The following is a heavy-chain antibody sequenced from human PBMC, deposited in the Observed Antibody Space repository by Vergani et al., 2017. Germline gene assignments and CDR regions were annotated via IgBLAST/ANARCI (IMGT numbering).Heavy chain of an antibody. CDR3: AADPNDYGDYVWYFDL. CDR1: GFTFTSSA. J-gene: IGHJ2*01. Sequence: QMQLVQSGPEVKKPGTSVKVSCKASGFTFTSSAVQWVRQARGQRLEWIGWIVVGSGNTNYAQKFQERVPITMDMSTSTAYMGLSSLRSEDTDVYYFAADPNDYGDYVWYFDLWGRGTLVTVSS. D-gene: IGHD4-17*01. CDR2: IVVGSGNT. V-gene: IGHV1-58*01.